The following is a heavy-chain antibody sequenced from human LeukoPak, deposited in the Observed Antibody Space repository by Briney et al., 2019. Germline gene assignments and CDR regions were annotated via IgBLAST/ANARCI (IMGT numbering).Heavy chain of an antibody. Sequence: GFLRLSCAASGFTFSNYAMSWVRQAPGKGLEWVSGISGSGGSTYSADSVKGRFTISRDNSKNTLYLQMGSLRAEDMAVYYCAREDRDRDALDIWGQGTMVTVSS. CDR3: AREDRDRDALDI. J-gene: IGHJ3*02. CDR2: ISGSGGST. V-gene: IGHV3-23*01. CDR1: GFTFSNYA. D-gene: IGHD5-24*01.